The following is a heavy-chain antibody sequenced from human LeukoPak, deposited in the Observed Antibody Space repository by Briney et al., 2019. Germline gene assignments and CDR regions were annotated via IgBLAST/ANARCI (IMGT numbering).Heavy chain of an antibody. V-gene: IGHV3-48*03. CDR1: GFTLSSYE. CDR2: ISSSGTTI. J-gene: IGHJ4*02. Sequence: PGGSLRLSCAASGFTLSSYEMNWVRQAPGQGLEWVSYISSSGTTIYYGDSVEGRVTISRDNAKNSVYLLMNSLRAEDTAVYYCARAKGLGFFDYWGQGTLVTVSS. CDR3: ARAKGLGFFDY. D-gene: IGHD4-17*01.